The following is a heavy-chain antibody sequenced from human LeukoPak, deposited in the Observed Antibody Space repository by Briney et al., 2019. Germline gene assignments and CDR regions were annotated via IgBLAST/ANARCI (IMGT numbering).Heavy chain of an antibody. CDR1: GFTFSTYW. CDR2: IYGGGST. V-gene: IGHV3-53*01. CDR3: AAAGEVSGMDV. D-gene: IGHD3-10*01. Sequence: GGSLRLSCSASGFTFSTYWMSWVRQAPGKGLEWVSIIYGGGSTYYADSVKGRFTISRDNSKNTLYLQMNSLRAEDTAVYYCAAAGEVSGMDVWGQGTTVTVSS. J-gene: IGHJ6*02.